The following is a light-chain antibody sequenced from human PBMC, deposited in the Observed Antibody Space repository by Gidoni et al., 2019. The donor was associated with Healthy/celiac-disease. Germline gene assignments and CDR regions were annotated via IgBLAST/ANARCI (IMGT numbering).Light chain of an antibody. CDR1: QSGSSN. Sequence: IVVAQSPATRSVSPGERVTLSSRAGQSGSSNLAWYQQNPGQAPRLHIYGAATRFTGSPARFSGSGSGTEFTLTISSLQSEDFAVYYCQQYNNYPPSTFGQGTKVEIK. J-gene: IGKJ1*01. V-gene: IGKV3-15*01. CDR2: GAA. CDR3: QQYNNYPPST.